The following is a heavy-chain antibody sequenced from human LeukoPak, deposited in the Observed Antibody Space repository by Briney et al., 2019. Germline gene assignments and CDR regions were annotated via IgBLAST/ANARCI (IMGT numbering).Heavy chain of an antibody. CDR3: ARALYYYYDSSGYYYLNWFDP. CDR1: GYTFTGYY. V-gene: IGHV1-2*06. CDR2: INPNSGGT. Sequence: ASVKVSCKASGYTFTGYYMHWVRQAPGQGLEWMGRINPNSGGTNYAQKFQGRVTMTRDTSISTAYMELSRLSSDDTAVYYCARALYYYYDSSGYYYLNWFDPWGQGTLVTVSS. D-gene: IGHD3-22*01. J-gene: IGHJ5*02.